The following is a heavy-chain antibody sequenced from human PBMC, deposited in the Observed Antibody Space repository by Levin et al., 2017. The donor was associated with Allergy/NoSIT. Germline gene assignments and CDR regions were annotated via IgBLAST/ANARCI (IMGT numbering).Heavy chain of an antibody. CDR3: ARISGYYLTYYYYYGMDV. Sequence: SETLSLTCAVYGGSFSGYYWSWIRQPPGKGLEWIGEINHSGSTNYNPSLKSRVTISVDTSKNQFSLKLSSVTAADTAVYYCARISGYYLTYYYYYGMDVWGQGTTVTVSS. J-gene: IGHJ6*02. CDR2: INHSGST. D-gene: IGHD3-22*01. V-gene: IGHV4-34*01. CDR1: GGSFSGYY.